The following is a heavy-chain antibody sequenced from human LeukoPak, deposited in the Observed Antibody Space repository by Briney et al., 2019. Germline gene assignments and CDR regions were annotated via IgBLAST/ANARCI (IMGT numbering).Heavy chain of an antibody. D-gene: IGHD2/OR15-2a*01. Sequence: GSLRLSCAGSGFTFSRFGMHWVRQAPGKGLEYVSAISSNGGSTYYANSVKGRFTISRDNSKNTLYLQMGSLKPEDMAVYYCAREGHNNTAYRWFDPWGQGTLVTVSS. CDR1: GFTFSRFG. V-gene: IGHV3-64*01. J-gene: IGHJ5*02. CDR3: AREGHNNTAYRWFDP. CDR2: ISSNGGST.